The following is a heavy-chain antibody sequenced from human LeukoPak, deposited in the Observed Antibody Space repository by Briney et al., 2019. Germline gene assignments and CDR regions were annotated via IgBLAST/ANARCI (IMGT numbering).Heavy chain of an antibody. CDR1: GYTFTSYG. V-gene: IGHV1-18*01. Sequence: ASVKVSCKASGYTFTSYGISWVRQAPGQGLEWMGRISAYNGNTNYAQKLQGRVTMTTDTSTSTAYMELRSLRSDDTAVYYCARERGIAAAGISNYYYMDVWGKGTTVTVSS. CDR2: ISAYNGNT. D-gene: IGHD6-13*01. CDR3: ARERGIAAAGISNYYYMDV. J-gene: IGHJ6*03.